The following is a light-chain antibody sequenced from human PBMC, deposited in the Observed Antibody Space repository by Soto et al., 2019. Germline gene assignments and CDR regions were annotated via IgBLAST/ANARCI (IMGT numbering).Light chain of an antibody. CDR1: SRDVGGYNS. CDR2: DVS. Sequence: QSVLTQPASVSGSPGLSIAISCTGTSRDVGGYNSVSWYQQQPGKVPKLMIYDVSNRPSGVSNRFSGSKSGNTASLTISGLQAEVEGDYYCGSYTTGGSYVFGTGTKLTVL. J-gene: IGLJ1*01. CDR3: GSYTTGGSYV. V-gene: IGLV2-14*01.